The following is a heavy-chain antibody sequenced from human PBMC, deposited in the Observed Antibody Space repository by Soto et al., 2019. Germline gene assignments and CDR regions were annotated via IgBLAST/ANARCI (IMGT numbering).Heavy chain of an antibody. Sequence: GASVKVSCKASGGTFSSYAISWVRQAPGQGLEWMGGIIPIFGTANYAQKFQGRVTITADKSTSTAYMELSSLRSEDTAVYYCARALPRPLHYSNYVGYYGMDVWGQGTKVTVYS. CDR3: ARALPRPLHYSNYVGYYGMDV. D-gene: IGHD4-4*01. CDR2: IIPIFGTA. V-gene: IGHV1-69*06. CDR1: GGTFSSYA. J-gene: IGHJ6*02.